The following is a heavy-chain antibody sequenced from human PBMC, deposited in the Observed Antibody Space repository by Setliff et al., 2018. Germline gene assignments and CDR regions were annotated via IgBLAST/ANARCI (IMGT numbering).Heavy chain of an antibody. CDR1: GGSIRSSTHY. J-gene: IGHJ5*02. CDR2: IYYSGLT. CDR3: AGYQGSGSNYKVVNWFDP. D-gene: IGHD3-10*01. Sequence: SETLSLICTVSGGSIRSSTHYWGWIRQPPGKGLEWIGTIYYSGLTYYTPSLRSRATISVDTSKNRFSLQLSSVTAADTAVYYCAGYQGSGSNYKVVNWFDPWGQGTLVTVSS. V-gene: IGHV4-39*02.